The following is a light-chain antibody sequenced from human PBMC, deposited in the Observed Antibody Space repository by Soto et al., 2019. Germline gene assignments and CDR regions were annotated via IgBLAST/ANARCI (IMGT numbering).Light chain of an antibody. J-gene: IGLJ3*02. Sequence: NFMLTQPHSVSESPGKTVTISCTRSSGSIASNYVQWYQQRPGSAPTTVIYEDNQRPSGVPDRFSGSIDSSSNSASLTISGLKTEDEADSYCQSYDSRYWVFGGGTKLTVL. V-gene: IGLV6-57*04. CDR1: SGSIASNY. CDR2: EDN. CDR3: QSYDSRYWV.